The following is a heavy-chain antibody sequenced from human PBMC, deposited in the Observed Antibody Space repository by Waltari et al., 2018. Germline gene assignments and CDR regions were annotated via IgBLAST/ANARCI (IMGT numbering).Heavy chain of an antibody. V-gene: IGHV1-69*05. J-gene: IGHJ4*02. Sequence: QVQLVQSGAEVKKPGASVKVSCKASGYTFTSYGISWVRQAPGQGLEWMGGIIPIFGTANYAQKFQGRVTITTDESTSTAYMELSSLRSEDTAVYYCAREVDSSLPYFDYWGQGTLVTVSS. D-gene: IGHD6-6*01. CDR1: GYTFTSYG. CDR2: IIPIFGTA. CDR3: AREVDSSLPYFDY.